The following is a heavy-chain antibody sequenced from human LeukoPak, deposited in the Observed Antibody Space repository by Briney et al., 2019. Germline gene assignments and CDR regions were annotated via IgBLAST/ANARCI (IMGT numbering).Heavy chain of an antibody. Sequence: GGSLRLSCAASGFTFSSYWMSWVRQAPGKGLEWVSAISGSGSYTDYADSVKGRFTISKDNSKNTLYMRMSSLRAEDTAVYYCAKRRYDSSGHFDSWGQGTLVTVSS. V-gene: IGHV3-23*01. J-gene: IGHJ4*02. D-gene: IGHD3-22*01. CDR3: AKRRYDSSGHFDS. CDR1: GFTFSSYW. CDR2: ISGSGSYT.